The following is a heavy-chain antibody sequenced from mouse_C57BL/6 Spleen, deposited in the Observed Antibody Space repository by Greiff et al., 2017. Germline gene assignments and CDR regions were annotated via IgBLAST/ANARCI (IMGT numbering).Heavy chain of an antibody. CDR1: GYTFTSYG. D-gene: IGHD1-1*01. J-gene: IGHJ2*01. Sequence: QVQLQQSGAELARPGASVKLSCTASGYTFTSYGISWVKQRTGQGLEWIGEIYPRRGNTYYNETFKGKATLTADKSSSTAYMELRKLTSEDSAVYFCARSYYGSSYPYYFDDWGQGTTLTVSS. CDR3: ARSYYGSSYPYYFDD. V-gene: IGHV1-81*01. CDR2: IYPRRGNT.